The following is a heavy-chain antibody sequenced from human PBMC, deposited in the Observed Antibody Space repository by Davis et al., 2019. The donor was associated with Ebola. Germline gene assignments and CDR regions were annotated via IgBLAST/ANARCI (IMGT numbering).Heavy chain of an antibody. CDR3: AKDRDYTAMAIYYYYGMDV. CDR2: ISYDGSNK. J-gene: IGHJ6*02. Sequence: GGSLRLSCAASGFTFSSYGMHWVRQAPGKGLEWVAVISYDGSNKYYADSVKGRFTISRDNSKNTLYLQMNSLRAEDTAVYYCAKDRDYTAMAIYYYYGMDVWGQGTTVTVSS. CDR1: GFTFSSYG. D-gene: IGHD5-18*01. V-gene: IGHV3-33*05.